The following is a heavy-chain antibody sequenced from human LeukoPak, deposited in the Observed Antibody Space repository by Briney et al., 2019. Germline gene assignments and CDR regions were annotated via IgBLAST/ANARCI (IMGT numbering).Heavy chain of an antibody. CDR1: GFTLSSYA. V-gene: IGHV3-23*01. J-gene: IGHJ4*02. D-gene: IGHD6-6*01. CDR3: AKDLKQFEGAFDY. Sequence: GGSLRLSCAASGFTLSSYAMSWVRQAPGKGLEWVSAISGSGGSTYYADSVKGRFTISRDNPKNTLYLQMNSLRAEDTAVYYCAKDLKQFEGAFDYWGQGTLVTVSS. CDR2: ISGSGGST.